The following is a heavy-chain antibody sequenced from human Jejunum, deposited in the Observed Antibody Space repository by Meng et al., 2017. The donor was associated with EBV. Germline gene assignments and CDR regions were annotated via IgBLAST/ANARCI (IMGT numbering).Heavy chain of an antibody. V-gene: IGHV4-4*02. CDR2: MHPGGST. J-gene: IGHJ4*02. CDR3: AKSNDYSLNS. CDR1: GDSTSSCHW. Sequence: QVTLKESGPGLVKPSGTRALPCAVSGDSTSSCHWWSWVRQPPGKGLEWIGEMHPGGSTNYNPSLKSRVTISVDNSKNQFSLKLTSVTAADTAVYYCAKSNDYSLNSWGQGTLVTVSS. D-gene: IGHD4-11*01.